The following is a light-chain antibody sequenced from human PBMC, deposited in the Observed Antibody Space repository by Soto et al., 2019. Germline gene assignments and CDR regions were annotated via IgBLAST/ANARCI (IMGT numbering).Light chain of an antibody. J-gene: IGKJ2*01. CDR1: QSVSSSY. Sequence: EIVLTQSPGTLSLSPGERATLSCRASQSVSSSYLAWYQQKPGQTPRLLIYGASSRATGIPDMFSGSGSGTDFTLTISRVEPEDFAVYYCQQYGSSPYTFGQGTKLEIK. CDR2: GAS. CDR3: QQYGSSPYT. V-gene: IGKV3-20*01.